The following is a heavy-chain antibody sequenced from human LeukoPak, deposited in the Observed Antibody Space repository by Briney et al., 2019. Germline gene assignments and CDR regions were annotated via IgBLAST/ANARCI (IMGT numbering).Heavy chain of an antibody. CDR1: GYSINSDYY. CDR2: IYNSGST. Sequence: SETLSLTCTVSGYSINSDYYWGWIRQPPGKGLEWIGNIYNSGSTYYNPPLKSRVTISGDTPKNQVSLKLNSVTAADKAVYYCARDRGYCSSTGCYTGIVSWFDPWGQGTLVTVSS. D-gene: IGHD2-2*02. J-gene: IGHJ5*02. V-gene: IGHV4-38-2*02. CDR3: ARDRGYCSSTGCYTGIVSWFDP.